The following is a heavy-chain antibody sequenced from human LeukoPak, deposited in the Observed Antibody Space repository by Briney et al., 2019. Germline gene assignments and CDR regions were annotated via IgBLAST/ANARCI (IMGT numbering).Heavy chain of an antibody. Sequence: GGSLRLSCAASGFTFSSYSMNWVRQAPGKGLEWVSYISSSSSYIYYADSVKGRFTISRDNAKNSLYLQMNSLRAEDTAVYYCAREPNNWKGGYYYYTAGGGKGSSVTAS. V-gene: IGHV3-21*01. CDR3: AREPNNWKGGYYYYTAG. J-gene: IGHJ6*03. CDR1: GFTFSSYS. D-gene: IGHD1-20*01. CDR2: ISSSSSYI.